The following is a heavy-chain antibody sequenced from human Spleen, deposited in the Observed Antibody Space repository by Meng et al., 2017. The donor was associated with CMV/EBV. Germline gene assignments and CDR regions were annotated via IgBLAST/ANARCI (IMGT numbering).Heavy chain of an antibody. CDR3: ARGEEGISSWFDP. J-gene: IGHJ5*02. Sequence: ASVKVSCKASGFTFSNYGISWVRLAPGQGLEWMGWIAAYSGNTNYAQKFQDRVTMTTDTSTSTVYMELRSLRSDDTAVYYCARGEEGISSWFDPWGQGTLVTVSS. V-gene: IGHV1-18*01. D-gene: IGHD6-6*01. CDR1: GFTFSNYG. CDR2: IAAYSGNT.